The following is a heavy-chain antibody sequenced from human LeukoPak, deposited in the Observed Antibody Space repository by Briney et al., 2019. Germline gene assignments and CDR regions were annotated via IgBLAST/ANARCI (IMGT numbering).Heavy chain of an antibody. CDR2: INPYSGGT. Sequence: ASVKVSCKASGYTFTGYYMHWVRQAPGQGLEWMGWINPYSGGTNYAQKFQGRVTMTSDTSISTAYMELSRLRSDDTAMFYCASGGRYYFDYWGQGTLVTVSS. CDR1: GYTFTGYY. CDR3: ASGGRYYFDY. J-gene: IGHJ4*02. D-gene: IGHD3-16*01. V-gene: IGHV1-2*02.